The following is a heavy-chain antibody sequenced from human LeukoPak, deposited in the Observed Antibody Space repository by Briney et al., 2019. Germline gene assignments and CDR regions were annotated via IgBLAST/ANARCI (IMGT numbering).Heavy chain of an antibody. Sequence: TGGSLRLSCAASDFSFSNYGMHWVRQAPGKGLEWVAVILYDGNNKHYAESVKGRFTISRDNSNNMLYLQMNSLRAEDTAVYYCAKITVAGAGGLDYWGQGTLVTVSS. J-gene: IGHJ4*02. V-gene: IGHV3-30*18. CDR2: ILYDGNNK. CDR1: DFSFSNYG. CDR3: AKITVAGAGGLDY. D-gene: IGHD6-19*01.